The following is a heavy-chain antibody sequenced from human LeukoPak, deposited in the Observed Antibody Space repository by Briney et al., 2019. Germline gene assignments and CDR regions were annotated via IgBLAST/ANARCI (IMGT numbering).Heavy chain of an antibody. V-gene: IGHV3-30-3*01. CDR2: ISYDGSNK. Sequence: GGSLRLSCGASGFTFSGYAMHWVRQAPGKGLEWVAVISYDGSNKYYADSVKGRFTISRDNSKNTLYLQMNSLRAEDTAVYYCARARTGDSIGGFDYWGQGTLVTVSS. CDR1: GFTFSGYA. D-gene: IGHD7-27*01. J-gene: IGHJ4*02. CDR3: ARARTGDSIGGFDY.